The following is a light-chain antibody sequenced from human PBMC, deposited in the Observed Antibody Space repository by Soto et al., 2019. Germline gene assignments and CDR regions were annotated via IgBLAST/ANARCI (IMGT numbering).Light chain of an antibody. CDR3: QQYGSL. CDR1: QSVSSSY. V-gene: IGKV3-20*01. CDR2: GAS. Sequence: EIVLTQSPGTLSLSPGERATLSCRASQSVSSSYLAWYQQKPGQAPRLLIYGASSRATGIPDTFSGSGSGTDFTLTISRLEPEYFAVYYCQQYGSLFGQGTKVEFK. J-gene: IGKJ1*01.